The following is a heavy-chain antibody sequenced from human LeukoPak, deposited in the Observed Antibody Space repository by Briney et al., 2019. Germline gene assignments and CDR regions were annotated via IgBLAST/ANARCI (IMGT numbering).Heavy chain of an antibody. D-gene: IGHD6-19*01. Sequence: GGSLRLSCAASGFTFDDYTMHWVRQAPGKGLEWVSLISWDGGSTYYADSVKGRFTISRDNSKNSLYLQMNSLRTEDTALYYCAKDSGYSSGWYWVDYWGQGTLVTVSS. CDR1: GFTFDDYT. CDR2: ISWDGGST. V-gene: IGHV3-43*01. CDR3: AKDSGYSSGWYWVDY. J-gene: IGHJ4*02.